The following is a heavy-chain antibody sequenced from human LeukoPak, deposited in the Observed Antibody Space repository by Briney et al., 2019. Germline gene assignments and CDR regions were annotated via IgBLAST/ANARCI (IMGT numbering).Heavy chain of an antibody. CDR1: GFTFDDYA. D-gene: IGHD3-3*01. J-gene: IGHJ6*03. V-gene: IGHV3-9*01. CDR3: VRSGYYTYQYYYMDV. Sequence: GRSLRLSCAASGFTFDDYAMHWVRQAPGKGLEWVSGISWNSGSIGYADSVKGRFTISRDNSKNTLYLQMNSLRAEDTAVYYCVRSGYYTYQYYYMDVWGKGTTVTVSS. CDR2: ISWNSGSI.